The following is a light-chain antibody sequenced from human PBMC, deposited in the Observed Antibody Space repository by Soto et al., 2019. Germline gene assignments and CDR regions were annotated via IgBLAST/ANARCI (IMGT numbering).Light chain of an antibody. CDR3: QKSYKMPS. V-gene: IGKV1-39*01. CDR1: RNVSIY. J-gene: IGKJ5*01. Sequence: EIPLTQSPSSLAASVGDRLTLTCRASRNVSIYLNWYQHKPGKGPTLLIHATSNLQIGVPSRFSGSGSGTEFTLTISSLEHEDFGTYYCQKSYKMPSFGQGTRLVIK. CDR2: ATS.